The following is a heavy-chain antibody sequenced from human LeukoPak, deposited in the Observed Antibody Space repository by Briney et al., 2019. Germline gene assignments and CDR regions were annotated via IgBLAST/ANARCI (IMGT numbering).Heavy chain of an antibody. V-gene: IGHV4-31*03. CDR3: ARGFDP. CDR2: IYYSGST. Sequence: SQTLSLTCSVSGGSFNSNAYYWNWIRQLPGGGLEWIGNIYYSGSTYYNPSLKSRVTISVDTSKNQFSLKLSSVTAADTAVYYCARGFDPWGQGTLVTVSS. J-gene: IGHJ5*02. CDR1: GGSFNSNAYY.